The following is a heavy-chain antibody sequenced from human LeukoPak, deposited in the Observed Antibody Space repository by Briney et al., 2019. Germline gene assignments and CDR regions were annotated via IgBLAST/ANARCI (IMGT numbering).Heavy chain of an antibody. CDR2: ISYDGSNR. V-gene: IGHV3-30*03. CDR1: GFTFSSYG. CDR3: ARGHWFDP. Sequence: GGSLRLSCAASGFTFSSYGMHWVRQAPGKGLEWVAVISYDGSNRYYADSVKGRFTISRDNSQNTLYLQMNSLRAEDTAVYYCARGHWFDPWGQGTLVTVSS. J-gene: IGHJ5*02.